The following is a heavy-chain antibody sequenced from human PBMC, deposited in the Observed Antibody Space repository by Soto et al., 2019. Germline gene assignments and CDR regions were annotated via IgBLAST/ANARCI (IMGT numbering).Heavy chain of an antibody. Sequence: QVQLVQSGAEVKKPGASVKVSCKASGYTFTSYGISWVRQAPGQGLEWMGWISAYNGNTNYAQKLQGRVTMTTDTATSTAYMELRRLGSDDRAVYYCARIVPSCSGIQLIHKGGDYWGQGTLVTVSS. CDR3: ARIVPSCSGIQLIHKGGDY. CDR1: GYTFTSYG. D-gene: IGHD1-26*01. V-gene: IGHV1-18*01. CDR2: ISAYNGNT. J-gene: IGHJ4*02.